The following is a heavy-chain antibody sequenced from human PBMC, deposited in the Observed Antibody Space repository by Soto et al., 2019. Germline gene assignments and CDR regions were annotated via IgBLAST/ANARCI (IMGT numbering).Heavy chain of an antibody. CDR2: ISSSSSYT. CDR1: GFTFSDYY. J-gene: IGHJ6*02. CDR3: ARDSRYCGSTSCQDANYYYYGMDV. Sequence: GGSLRLSCAASGFTFSDYYMSWIRQAPGKGLEWVSYISSSSSYTNYADSVKGRFTISRDNAKNSLYLQMNSLRAEDTAVYYCARDSRYCGSTSCQDANYYYYGMDVWGQGTTVTVSS. V-gene: IGHV3-11*06. D-gene: IGHD2-2*01.